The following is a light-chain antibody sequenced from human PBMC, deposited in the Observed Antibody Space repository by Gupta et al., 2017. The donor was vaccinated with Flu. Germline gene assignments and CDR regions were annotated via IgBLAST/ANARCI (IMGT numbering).Light chain of an antibody. CDR1: QSVSSSY. J-gene: IGKJ2*03. CDR3: QQYGSTQPYS. Sequence: LSPGERATLSCRASQSVSSSYLAWYQQKPGQAPRLLIYGASNRATGIPDRFSDSGSGTDFTLTISRLEPKDSAVYYCQQYGSTQPYSFGQGTKLEIK. V-gene: IGKV3-20*01. CDR2: GAS.